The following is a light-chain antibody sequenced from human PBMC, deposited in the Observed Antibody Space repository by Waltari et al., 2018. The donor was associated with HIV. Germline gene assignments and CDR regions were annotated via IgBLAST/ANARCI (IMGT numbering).Light chain of an antibody. J-gene: IGLJ1*01. CDR1: SHNIGNYV. V-gene: IGLV1-36*01. CDR2: FGN. Sequence: QSALTQEASVSGTVGQSITLSCTGTSHNIGNYVVGWYRQISHGAPKTVIFGNSLPFGSPDRFSGSKSGTTASLTSSGLQPEDEADYYCSTWDFSLSAHVFGTGTKVTVL. CDR3: STWDFSLSAHV.